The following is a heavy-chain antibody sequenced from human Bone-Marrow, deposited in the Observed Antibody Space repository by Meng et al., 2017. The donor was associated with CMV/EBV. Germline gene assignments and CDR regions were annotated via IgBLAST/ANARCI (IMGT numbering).Heavy chain of an antibody. Sequence: ASVKVSCKASGYTFTSYYMHWVRQAPGQGLEWMGIINPSGGSTSYAQKFQGRVTMTTDTSTSTAYMELRSLRSDDTAVYYCARDVGVVPAAGFDYWGQGTLVTVSS. V-gene: IGHV1-46*01. D-gene: IGHD2-2*01. CDR2: INPSGGST. CDR3: ARDVGVVPAAGFDY. J-gene: IGHJ4*02. CDR1: GYTFTSYY.